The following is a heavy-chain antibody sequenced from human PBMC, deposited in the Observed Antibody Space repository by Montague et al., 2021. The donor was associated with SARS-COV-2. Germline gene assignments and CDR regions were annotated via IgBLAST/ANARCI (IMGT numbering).Heavy chain of an antibody. Sequence: TLSLTCTVSGGSISSGGYYWSWIRQHPGKGLEWIGYIYYSGSTYYNPSLKSRVTISVDTSKNQFSLKLSSVTAADTAVYYCAGEAVATGFLFDYWGQGTLVTVSS. CDR2: IYYSGST. J-gene: IGHJ4*02. CDR3: AGEAVATGFLFDY. V-gene: IGHV4-31*03. CDR1: GGSISSGGYY. D-gene: IGHD5-12*01.